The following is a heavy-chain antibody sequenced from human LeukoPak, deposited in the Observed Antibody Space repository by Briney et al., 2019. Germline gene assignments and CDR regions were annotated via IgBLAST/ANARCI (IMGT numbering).Heavy chain of an antibody. CDR1: GGTFSAYA. J-gene: IGHJ4*02. D-gene: IGHD3-22*01. V-gene: IGHV1-69*04. Sequence: ASVKVSCKASGGTFSAYAISWVRQAPGQGLEWMGRIIPIFDIVDYTPNFQGRVTITADKSTTTAYMELSSLRSDDTAVFYCARDPEYDTPGYLSGYFDSWGQGTLVTVSS. CDR3: ARDPEYDTPGYLSGYFDS. CDR2: IIPIFDIV.